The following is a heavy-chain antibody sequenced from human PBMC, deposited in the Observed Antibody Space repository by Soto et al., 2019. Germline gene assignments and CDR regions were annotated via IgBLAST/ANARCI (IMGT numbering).Heavy chain of an antibody. D-gene: IGHD5-18*01. CDR2: IIPILGIA. V-gene: IGHV1-69*08. CDR3: ARDPSYGPPHFDY. CDR1: GGTFSSYT. J-gene: IGHJ4*02. Sequence: QVQLVQSGAEVKKPGSSVKVSCKASGGTFSSYTISWVRQAPGQGLEWMGRIIPILGIANYAQKFQGRVTITADNSTSTAYMELSSLRSEDTAVYYCARDPSYGPPHFDYWGQGTLVTVSS.